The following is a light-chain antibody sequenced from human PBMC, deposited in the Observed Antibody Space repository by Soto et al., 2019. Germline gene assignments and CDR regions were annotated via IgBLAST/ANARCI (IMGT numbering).Light chain of an antibody. CDR1: QSVLYSSNNKNY. CDR3: KQYYSTPFT. Sequence: DIVMTQSPDSLTVTLGERANINCKSSQSVLYSSNNKNYSAWYQQKPGQPPKLLIYWASARESGVPDRFRGSGSGTDFTLTISSLQAEDVAVYYCKQYYSTPFTFGPGTKVDVK. J-gene: IGKJ3*01. CDR2: WAS. V-gene: IGKV4-1*01.